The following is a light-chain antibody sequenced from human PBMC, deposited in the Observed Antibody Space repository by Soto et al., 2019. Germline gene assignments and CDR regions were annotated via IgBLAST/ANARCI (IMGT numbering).Light chain of an antibody. CDR3: QQYRHYPLT. CDR1: QSINNW. V-gene: IGKV1-5*01. J-gene: IGKJ4*01. CDR2: DVS. Sequence: DLQMTQSPSALSASVGDRVTITCRASQSINNWLAWYQQKPGKAPKLLIYDVSSLKSGVPSRFSGGGSGTEFTLTINGLQSDDFASYYCQQYRHYPLTFGGGTKVETK.